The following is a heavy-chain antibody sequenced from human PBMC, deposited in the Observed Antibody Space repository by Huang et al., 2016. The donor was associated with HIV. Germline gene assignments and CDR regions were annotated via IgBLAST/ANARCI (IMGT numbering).Heavy chain of an antibody. Sequence: EEHLVESGGGLVQPGGSLRLSWEASGFKFSNYWMQWVRQGPGKGLMWDSRIKIDWRTTDYADSVKGRFTISRDNAKNTLYLQMSSLTAEDTAIYYCARAGGFEIWGQGTVVTVSS. CDR3: ARAGGFEI. CDR2: IKIDWRTT. CDR1: GFKFSNYW. D-gene: IGHD2-15*01. J-gene: IGHJ3*02. V-gene: IGHV3-74*01.